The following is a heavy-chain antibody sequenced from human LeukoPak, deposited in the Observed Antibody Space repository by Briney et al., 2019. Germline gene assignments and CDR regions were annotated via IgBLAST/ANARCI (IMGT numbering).Heavy chain of an antibody. V-gene: IGHV1-8*03. CDR2: MNPNSGYT. Sequence: ASVKVSCKTSGYSFTTYDINWVRQATGQGLEWMGWMNPNSGYTGYAQKFQGRVTITRDTSISTAYMELSSLRSEDTAVYYCARVAGSIDYWGQGTLVTVSS. CDR3: ARVAGSIDY. CDR1: GYSFTTYD. J-gene: IGHJ4*02. D-gene: IGHD6-19*01.